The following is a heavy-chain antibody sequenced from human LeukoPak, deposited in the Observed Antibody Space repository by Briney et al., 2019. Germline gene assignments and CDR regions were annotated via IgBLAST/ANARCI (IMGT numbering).Heavy chain of an antibody. Sequence: GASVKVSCKASGGTFSSYAISWVRQAPGQGLEWMGGIIPIFGTANYAQKFQGRVTITADESTSTAYMELSSLRSEDTAVYYCARRGGPPDYGDLFDYWGQGTLVTVSS. D-gene: IGHD4-17*01. CDR2: IIPIFGTA. CDR3: ARRGGPPDYGDLFDY. J-gene: IGHJ4*02. V-gene: IGHV1-69*13. CDR1: GGTFSSYA.